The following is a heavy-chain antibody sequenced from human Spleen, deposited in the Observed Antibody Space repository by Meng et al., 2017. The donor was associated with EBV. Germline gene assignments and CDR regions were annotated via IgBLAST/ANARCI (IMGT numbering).Heavy chain of an antibody. J-gene: IGHJ5*02. CDR2: IYYTGNT. CDR3: TRAGASLSPPS. V-gene: IGHV4-61*01. Sequence: HVQESGPGLGKPSETLSLTCTVSGGSVSSGSYYWNWIRQPPGKGLEWIGYIYYTGNTNYNPSLKSRVSMSIDTSTNQFSLNLSPVTAADTAIYYCTRAGASLSPPSWGQGTLVTVSS. D-gene: IGHD3-10*01. CDR1: GGSVSSGSYY.